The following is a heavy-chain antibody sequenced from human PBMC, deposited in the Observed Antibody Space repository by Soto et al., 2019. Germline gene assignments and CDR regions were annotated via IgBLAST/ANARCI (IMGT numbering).Heavy chain of an antibody. D-gene: IGHD5-12*01. V-gene: IGHV4-30-2*01. Sequence: QLQLQESGSGLVKPSQTLSLTCAVSGGSISSGGYSWSWIRQPPGKGLEWIGYIYHSGSTYSNPSLTRRVTISVDRSKNQFSLKLRSVTAADTAVYYCAAGGGLPRYYWGQGTLVTVSS. CDR3: AAGGGLPRYY. CDR2: IYHSGST. CDR1: GGSISSGGYS. J-gene: IGHJ4*02.